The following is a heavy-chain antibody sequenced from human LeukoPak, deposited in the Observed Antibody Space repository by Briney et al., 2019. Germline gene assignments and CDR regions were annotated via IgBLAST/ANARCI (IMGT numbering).Heavy chain of an antibody. D-gene: IGHD3-10*01. CDR2: IRSKAYGGTT. Sequence: PGGSLRLSCTASGFTLGDYAMSWVRQAPGQGLEWVGFIRSKAYGGTTEYAASVKGRFTISRDGSKSIAYLQMNSLKIEDTAVYYCTRVYGSGSYYIFYFDYWGQGTLVTVSS. J-gene: IGHJ4*02. CDR1: GFTLGDYA. CDR3: TRVYGSGSYYIFYFDY. V-gene: IGHV3-49*04.